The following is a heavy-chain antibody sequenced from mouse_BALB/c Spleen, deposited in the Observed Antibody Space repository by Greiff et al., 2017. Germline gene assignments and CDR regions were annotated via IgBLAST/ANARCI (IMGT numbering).Heavy chain of an antibody. V-gene: IGHV14-4*02. D-gene: IGHD2-14*01. CDR2: IDPENGDT. CDR3: NARYDVAY. CDR1: GFNIKDYY. J-gene: IGHJ3*01. Sequence: VQLQQSGAELVRSGASVKLSCTASGFNIKDYYMHWVKQKPEQGLEWIGWIDPENGDTEYAPKFQGKATMTADTSSNTAYLQLNSLTSEDTAVYYCNARYDVAYWGQGTLVTVSA.